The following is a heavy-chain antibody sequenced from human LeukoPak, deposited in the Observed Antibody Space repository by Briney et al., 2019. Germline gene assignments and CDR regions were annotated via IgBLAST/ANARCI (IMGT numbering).Heavy chain of an antibody. V-gene: IGHV4-4*07. CDR2: IYTSGGT. CDR1: GGSISSYY. J-gene: IGHJ4*02. D-gene: IGHD3-22*01. Sequence: SETLSLTCTVSGGSISSYYWSWIRQPAGKGLEWIGRIYTSGGTNYNPSLKSRVTMSIDTSKNQFSLKLSSVTAAATAVYYCARDYYDSSGYYYALWGQGTLVTVSS. CDR3: ARDYYDSSGYYYAL.